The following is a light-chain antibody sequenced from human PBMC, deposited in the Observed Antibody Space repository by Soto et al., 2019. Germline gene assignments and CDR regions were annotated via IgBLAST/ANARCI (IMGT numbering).Light chain of an antibody. J-gene: IGKJ1*01. Sequence: EIVMTQSPATLSVSPGERATLSCRASQFVSNNIAWYQQKPGQAPRLLIYGASTRASGIPARFSGSGSGTEFTLTISSLQSEDFAVYYCQHRTFGQGTKVDI. CDR3: QHRT. V-gene: IGKV3-15*01. CDR1: QFVSNN. CDR2: GAS.